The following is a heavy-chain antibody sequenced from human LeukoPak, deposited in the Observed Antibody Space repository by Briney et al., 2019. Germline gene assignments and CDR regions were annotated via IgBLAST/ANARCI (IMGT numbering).Heavy chain of an antibody. Sequence: PSQTLSLTRTVSSGSISSGGYYRSWIRQHPGKGLEWIGYISYSGSTYYNPSLKSRVTISLDTSKNQFSLKLSSVTAADTAVYYCARGAISGGAAAAGYPIDYWGQGTLVTVSS. J-gene: IGHJ4*02. D-gene: IGHD6-13*01. CDR1: SGSISSGGYY. CDR3: ARGAISGGAAAAGYPIDY. V-gene: IGHV4-31*03. CDR2: ISYSGST.